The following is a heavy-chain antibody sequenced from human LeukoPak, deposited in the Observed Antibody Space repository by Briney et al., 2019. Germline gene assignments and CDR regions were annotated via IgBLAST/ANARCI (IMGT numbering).Heavy chain of an antibody. J-gene: IGHJ1*01. Sequence: ASVKVSCKASGYTFTSYGISWVRQAPGQGLEWMGWISAYNGNTNYAQKLQGRVTMTTDTSTSTAYMELRSLRSEDTAVYYCASQDSSGWYSEYFQHWGQGTLVTVSS. CDR2: ISAYNGNT. CDR1: GYTFTSYG. V-gene: IGHV1-18*01. D-gene: IGHD6-19*01. CDR3: ASQDSSGWYSEYFQH.